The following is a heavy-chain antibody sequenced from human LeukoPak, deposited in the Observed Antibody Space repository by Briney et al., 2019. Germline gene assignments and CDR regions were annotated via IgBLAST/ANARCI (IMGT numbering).Heavy chain of an antibody. CDR1: GGPITSYS. V-gene: IGHV4-4*07. Sequence: PSETLCLTCTVSGGPITSYSWSWIRQPAGKGLEWIWRIDTNGNTNYNPSLKSRVTMSVDTSKNQFSLWLSSVTAADTAVYYCARRSNGGNPLIDAFDIWGQGTMVTVSS. D-gene: IGHD4-23*01. CDR2: IDTNGNT. J-gene: IGHJ3*02. CDR3: ARRSNGGNPLIDAFDI.